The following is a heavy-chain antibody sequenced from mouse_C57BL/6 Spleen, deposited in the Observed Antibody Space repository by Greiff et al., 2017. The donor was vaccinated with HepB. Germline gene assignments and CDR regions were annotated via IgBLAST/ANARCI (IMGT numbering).Heavy chain of an antibody. D-gene: IGHD2-1*01. V-gene: IGHV1-9*01. CDR2: ILPGSGST. J-gene: IGHJ2*01. CDR1: GYTSTGYW. Sequence: VQLQQSGAELMMPGASVKLSCKATGYTSTGYWIEWVKQRPGHGLDWIGEILPGSGSTNYNEKFKCNATITADQSSNTAYMQRSSLTTEDSAIYYCARSAIYYGNNFDYWGQGTTLAVSS. CDR3: ARSAIYYGNNFDY.